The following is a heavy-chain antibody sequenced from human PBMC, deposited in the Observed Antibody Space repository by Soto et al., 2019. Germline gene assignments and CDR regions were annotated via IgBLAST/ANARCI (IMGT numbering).Heavy chain of an antibody. V-gene: IGHV4-30-4*01. J-gene: IGHJ4*02. Sequence: SETLSLTCTVSGGSVSSGDYYWSWIRQPPGKGLEWIAYVYYTGGSYYNPSLKSRATISIDTSKNQFSLKMNSVTAADTAVYHCARDYRSGYDNWCQGVLVT. CDR3: ARDYRSGYDN. D-gene: IGHD6-19*01. CDR1: GGSVSSGDYY. CDR2: VYYTGGS.